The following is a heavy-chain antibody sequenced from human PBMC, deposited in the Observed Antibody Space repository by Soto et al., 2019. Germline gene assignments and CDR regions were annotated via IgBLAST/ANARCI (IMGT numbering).Heavy chain of an antibody. V-gene: IGHV4-39*01. CDR3: ARHGALVPAARGINWFDP. J-gene: IGHJ5*02. CDR2: IYYSGNT. CDR1: GGSISSSSYY. Sequence: SETLSLTCTVSGGSISSSSYYWGWIRQPPGKGLEWIGSIYYSGNTYYNPSLKSRVTISVDTAKNQFSLKLSSVTAADTTVYYCARHGALVPAARGINWFDPWGQGTLVTVS. D-gene: IGHD2-2*01.